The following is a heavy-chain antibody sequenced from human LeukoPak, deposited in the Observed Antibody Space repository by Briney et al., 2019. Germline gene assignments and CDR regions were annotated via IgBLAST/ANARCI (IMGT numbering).Heavy chain of an antibody. D-gene: IGHD5-18*01. CDR3: AAMGSAFDI. Sequence: APVKVSCKASGGTFSSYAISWVRQAPGQGLEWMGRIIPIFGTANYAQKFQGRVTMTRDTSTSTVYMDLSSLRSEDTAVYYCAAMGSAFDIWGQGTMVIVSA. CDR1: GGTFSSYA. CDR2: IIPIFGTA. V-gene: IGHV1-69*05. J-gene: IGHJ3*02.